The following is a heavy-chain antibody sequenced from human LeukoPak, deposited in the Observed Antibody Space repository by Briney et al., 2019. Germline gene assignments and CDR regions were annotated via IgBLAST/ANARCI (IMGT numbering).Heavy chain of an antibody. CDR3: AREGSGAVAGHDY. V-gene: IGHV3-74*01. CDR2: INSDGSST. J-gene: IGHJ4*02. Sequence: GGSLRLSCAASGFTFSSYWMHWVRQAPGKGLVWVSRINSDGSSTSYADSVKGRFTSSRDNATNTLYLQMNSLRAEDTAVYYCAREGSGAVAGHDYWGQGTLVTVSS. CDR1: GFTFSSYW. D-gene: IGHD6-19*01.